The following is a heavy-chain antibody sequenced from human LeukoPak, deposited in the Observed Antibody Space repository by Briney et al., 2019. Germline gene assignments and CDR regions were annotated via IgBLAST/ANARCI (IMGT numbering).Heavy chain of an antibody. V-gene: IGHV3-30*01. CDR1: GFTFSSYA. Sequence: GGSLRLSCAASGFTFSSYAMHWVRQAPGKGLEWVAVISYDGSNKYYADSVKGRFTISRDNSKNTLYLQMNSLRAEDTAVYYCARELRVGWLRSYYYYGMDVWGQGTTVTVSS. D-gene: IGHD5-12*01. CDR2: ISYDGSNK. CDR3: ARELRVGWLRSYYYYGMDV. J-gene: IGHJ6*02.